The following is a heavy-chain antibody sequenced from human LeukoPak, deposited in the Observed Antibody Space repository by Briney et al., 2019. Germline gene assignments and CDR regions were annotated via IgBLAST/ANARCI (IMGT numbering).Heavy chain of an antibody. CDR1: GGSISSYY. Sequence: PSETLSLTCTVSGGSISSYYWSWLRQPPGKGLEWLGYIYYSGSTNYNPSLKSRVTISVDTSKNQFSLKLSSVTAADTAVYYCARVGFGELPLGEIDYWGQGTLVTVSS. V-gene: IGHV4-59*01. J-gene: IGHJ4*02. CDR3: ARVGFGELPLGEIDY. CDR2: IYYSGST. D-gene: IGHD3-10*01.